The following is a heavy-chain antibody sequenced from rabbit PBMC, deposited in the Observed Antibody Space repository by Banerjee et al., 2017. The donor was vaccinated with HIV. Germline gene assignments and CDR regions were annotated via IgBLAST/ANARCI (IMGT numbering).Heavy chain of an antibody. J-gene: IGHJ4*01. D-gene: IGHD8-1*01. CDR3: ARDAGRGDYIDGVFNL. CDR1: GFSFSDRDV. V-gene: IGHV1S45*01. Sequence: QEELEESGGGLVKPEGSLTFTCKASGFSFSDRDVMCWVRQAPGKGLEWIACINTATGKPVYATWAKGRFTISTTSSTTVTLQMTSLTVADTATYFCARDAGRGDYIDGVFNLWGPGTLVTVS. CDR2: INTATGKP.